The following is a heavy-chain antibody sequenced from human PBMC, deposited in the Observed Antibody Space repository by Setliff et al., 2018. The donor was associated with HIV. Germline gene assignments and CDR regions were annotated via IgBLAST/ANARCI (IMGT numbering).Heavy chain of an antibody. J-gene: IGHJ3*02. D-gene: IGHD3-3*01. V-gene: IGHV4-39*01. Sequence: SETLSLTCNVSDGSISSSSYYWAWIRQPPGKGLEWIGTIYYSGNTYYRPSLKSRVTVSIDTSKNQFSLRLNSVNAADTAVYYCARQSGYTRGWDIFGLVAGSFDIWGQGTMVTVSS. CDR2: IYYSGNT. CDR1: DGSISSSSYY. CDR3: ARQSGYTRGWDIFGLVAGSFDI.